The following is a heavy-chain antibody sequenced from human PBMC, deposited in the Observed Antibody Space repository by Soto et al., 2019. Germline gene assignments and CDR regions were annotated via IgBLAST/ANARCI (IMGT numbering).Heavy chain of an antibody. D-gene: IGHD1-7*01. CDR3: AREITGTFGY. Sequence: SVKVSCKASGGTFSSYAISWVRQAPGQGLEWMGGIFLFFGTANYAQNFQGRVMITADESTSTAYMELSSLSFEDTAVYYCAREITGTFGYWGQGTLVTVSS. CDR2: IFLFFGTA. V-gene: IGHV1-69*13. CDR1: GGTFSSYA. J-gene: IGHJ4*02.